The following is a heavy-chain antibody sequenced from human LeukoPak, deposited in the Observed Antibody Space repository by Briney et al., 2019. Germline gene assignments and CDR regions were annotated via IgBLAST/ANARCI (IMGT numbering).Heavy chain of an antibody. V-gene: IGHV4-61*02. J-gene: IGHJ5*02. D-gene: IGHD2-15*01. Sequence: SQTLSLTCTVSGGSISSGSYYWSWIRQPAGKGLEWIGRIYTNGSTNYNPSLKSRVTISVDTSKNQFSLKLSSVTAADTAVYYCARDKVEVVAATPNNWFDPWGQGTLATVSS. CDR3: ARDKVEVVAATPNNWFDP. CDR2: IYTNGST. CDR1: GGSISSGSYY.